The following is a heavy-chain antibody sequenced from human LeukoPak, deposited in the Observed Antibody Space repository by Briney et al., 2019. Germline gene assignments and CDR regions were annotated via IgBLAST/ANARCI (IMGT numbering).Heavy chain of an antibody. Sequence: GGSLRLSCVASGFTLSDHNMDWVRQATGKGLEWVGRSRKRGNKYVTENAASVKGRFTISRDDSNNSLYLQMNSLRTEDTAVYYCAREGYNYGSDAFDIWGQGTMVTVSS. CDR1: GFTLSDHN. D-gene: IGHD5-18*01. V-gene: IGHV3-72*01. CDR2: SRKRGNKYVT. J-gene: IGHJ3*02. CDR3: AREGYNYGSDAFDI.